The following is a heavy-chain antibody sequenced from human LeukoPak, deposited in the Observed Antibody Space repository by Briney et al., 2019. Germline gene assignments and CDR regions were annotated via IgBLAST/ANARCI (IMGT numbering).Heavy chain of an antibody. D-gene: IGHD2-15*01. J-gene: IGHJ4*02. V-gene: IGHV3-23*01. CDR2: ISGSGTTT. CDR1: GFPFSTYV. CDR3: AKGALLPAGQIRYFFDY. Sequence: VQPGGSLRLSCAASGFPFSTYVMSWVRQAPGKGLEWVSAISGSGTTTYYADSVKGRFTISRETSKSTLYLQMNSLRAEDTAVYYCAKGALLPAGQIRYFFDYWGQGTLVTVSS.